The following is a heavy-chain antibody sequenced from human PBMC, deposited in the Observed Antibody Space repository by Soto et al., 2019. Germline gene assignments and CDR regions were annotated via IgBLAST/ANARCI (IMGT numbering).Heavy chain of an antibody. Sequence: GGSLRLSCAASGFTFDDYAMHWVRQAPGKGLEWVSGISWNSGSIGYADSVKGRFTISRDNAKNSLYLQMNSLRAEDTALYYCARYCSGGSCYQLDAFDIWGQGTMVTVS. J-gene: IGHJ3*02. D-gene: IGHD2-15*01. CDR1: GFTFDDYA. V-gene: IGHV3-9*01. CDR3: ARYCSGGSCYQLDAFDI. CDR2: ISWNSGSI.